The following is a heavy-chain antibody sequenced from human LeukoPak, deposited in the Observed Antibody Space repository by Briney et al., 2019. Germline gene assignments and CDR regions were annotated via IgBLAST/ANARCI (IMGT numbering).Heavy chain of an antibody. Sequence: EASVKVSCKASGGTFSSYAISWVRQAPGQGLEWMGGIIPIFGTANYAQKLQGRVTITADKSTSTAYMELSSLRSEDTAVYYCARPNRRVGALHYCSGGSCPYYFDYWGQGTLVTVSS. CDR2: IIPIFGTA. J-gene: IGHJ4*02. V-gene: IGHV1-69*06. CDR1: GGTFSSYA. CDR3: ARPNRRVGALHYCSGGSCPYYFDY. D-gene: IGHD2-15*01.